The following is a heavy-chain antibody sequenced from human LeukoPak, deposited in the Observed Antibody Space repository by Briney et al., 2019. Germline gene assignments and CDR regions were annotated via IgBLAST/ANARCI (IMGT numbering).Heavy chain of an antibody. V-gene: IGHV1-69*13. Sequence: GASVKVSCKASGGTFSSYAISWVRQAPGQGLEWMGGIIPIFGTANYAQKFQGRVTITADESTSTAYMELSSLRSEDTAVYYCARVPPRAFDIWGQGTMVTVSS. CDR3: ARVPPRAFDI. CDR1: GGTFSSYA. J-gene: IGHJ3*02. D-gene: IGHD1-1*01. CDR2: IIPIFGTA.